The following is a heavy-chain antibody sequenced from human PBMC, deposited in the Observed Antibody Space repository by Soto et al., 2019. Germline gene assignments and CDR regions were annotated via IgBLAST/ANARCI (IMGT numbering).Heavy chain of an antibody. CDR2: IYSGGST. J-gene: IGHJ6*03. D-gene: IGHD1-26*01. Sequence: EVQLVESGGGLVQPGGSLRLSCAASGFTVSSNYMSWVRQAPGKGLEWVSVIYSGGSTHYADSVKGRFTISRDNSKNTLYLQMNSLRAEDTSVYYCAINEWVPLDYSYMDVWGKGTTVTVSS. V-gene: IGHV3-66*01. CDR1: GFTVSSNY. CDR3: AINEWVPLDYSYMDV.